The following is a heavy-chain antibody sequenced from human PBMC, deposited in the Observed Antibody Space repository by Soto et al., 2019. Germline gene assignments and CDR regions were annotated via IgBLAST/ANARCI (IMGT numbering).Heavy chain of an antibody. Sequence: GESLKISCKASGYSFTDYWIGWVRQMPGKGLEWMGIIYPGDSDARYSPSFQGQVTISVDTSINTAFLRWNSLTASDTAMYYCARQADYNILTGYFYYFDYWGQGSLVTVSS. D-gene: IGHD3-9*01. J-gene: IGHJ4*02. V-gene: IGHV5-51*01. CDR1: GYSFTDYW. CDR2: IYPGDSDA. CDR3: ARQADYNILTGYFYYFDY.